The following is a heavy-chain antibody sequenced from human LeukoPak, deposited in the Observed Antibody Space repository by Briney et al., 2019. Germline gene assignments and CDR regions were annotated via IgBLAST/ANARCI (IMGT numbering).Heavy chain of an antibody. Sequence: GGSLRLSCAASGFIFSYAWMNWVRQAPGKGLEWVGRIKSKTDGGTTDYAAPVKGRFIISRDDSKNTLYLQMNSLKTEDTALYYCTTVYLTGEGNDYWGQGTLVTVSS. CDR2: IKSKTDGGTT. J-gene: IGHJ4*02. CDR3: TTVYLTGEGNDY. CDR1: GFIFSYAW. V-gene: IGHV3-15*07. D-gene: IGHD3-9*01.